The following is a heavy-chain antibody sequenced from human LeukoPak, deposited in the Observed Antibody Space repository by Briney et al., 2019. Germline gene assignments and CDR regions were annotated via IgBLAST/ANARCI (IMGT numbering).Heavy chain of an antibody. CDR1: GLSVGSYG. V-gene: IGHV3-23*01. CDR3: AKGNKGPYYDILTGYPYWYFDL. D-gene: IGHD3-9*01. J-gene: IGHJ2*01. Sequence: GPSLSLARAAAGLSVGSYGMGCVSHPPGKWLEWVSSISVGGSSTNYAASVKGRFTIARDTSKSTLYMQMNSLRDEDTAVYYCAKGNKGPYYDILTGYPYWYFDLWGRGTPVTVSS. CDR2: ISVGGSST.